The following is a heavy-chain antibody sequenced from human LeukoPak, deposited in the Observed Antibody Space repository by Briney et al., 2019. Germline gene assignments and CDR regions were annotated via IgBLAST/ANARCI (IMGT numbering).Heavy chain of an antibody. CDR3: AREALGYCSSTSCYGENYFDY. CDR2: ISSSSSYI. Sequence: GGSLRLSCAASGFTFSSYSMNWVRQAPGKGLEWVSSISSSSSYIYYADSVKGRFTISRDNAKNSLYLQMNSLRAEDTAVYYCAREALGYCSSTSCYGENYFDYWGQGTLVTVSS. J-gene: IGHJ4*02. CDR1: GFTFSSYS. V-gene: IGHV3-21*01. D-gene: IGHD2-2*01.